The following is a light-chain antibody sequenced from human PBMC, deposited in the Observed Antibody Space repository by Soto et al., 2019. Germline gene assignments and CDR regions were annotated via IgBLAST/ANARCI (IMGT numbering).Light chain of an antibody. CDR1: QSITTL. J-gene: IGKJ4*01. CDR2: DAS. Sequence: DIEMAHSPSTLTASVGDRVTITCRGSQSITTLLAWYQQKPGKAPKLLIYDASCLARGVPARFSGRGSGTEFTLTISSLQTDDFATYFCQHYDSYVVTFGGVTNVDIK. CDR3: QHYDSYVVT. V-gene: IGKV1-5*01.